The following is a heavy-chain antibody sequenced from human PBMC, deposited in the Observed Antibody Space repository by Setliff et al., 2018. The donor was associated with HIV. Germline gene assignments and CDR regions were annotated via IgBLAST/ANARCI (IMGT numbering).Heavy chain of an antibody. Sequence: PSETLSLTCTVSGGSISNYYWSWIRQPPGKGLEWIGYIYYSGSTNYNPSLKSRVTISRDTSKNQFSLKLSSVTAADTAVYYCARTVEGLREFDSWGQGTPVTVSS. V-gene: IGHV4-59*08. J-gene: IGHJ4*02. D-gene: IGHD6-19*01. CDR2: IYYSGST. CDR3: ARTVEGLREFDS. CDR1: GGSISNYY.